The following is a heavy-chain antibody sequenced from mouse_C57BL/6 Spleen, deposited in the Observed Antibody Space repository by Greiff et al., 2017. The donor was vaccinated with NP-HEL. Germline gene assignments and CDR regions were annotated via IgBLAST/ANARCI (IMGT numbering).Heavy chain of an antibody. CDR2: INPSNGGT. J-gene: IGHJ3*01. D-gene: IGHD3-2*02. V-gene: IGHV1-53*01. CDR3: ASPHSSGYGAWFAY. CDR1: GYTFTSYW. Sequence: QVQLQQPGTELVKPGASVKLSCKASGYTFTSYWMHWVKQRPGQGLEWIGNINPSNGGTNYNEKFKSKATLTVDKSSSTVYMQLSSLTSEDSAVYYCASPHSSGYGAWFAYWGQGTLVTVSA.